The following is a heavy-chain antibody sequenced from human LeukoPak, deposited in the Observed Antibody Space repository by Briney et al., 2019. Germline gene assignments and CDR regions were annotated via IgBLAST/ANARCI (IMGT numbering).Heavy chain of an antibody. V-gene: IGHV4-39*07. J-gene: IGHJ4*02. CDR1: GGSISSGRYY. D-gene: IGHD2-2*01. CDR2: IYFTGST. Sequence: SETLSLTCTVSGGSISSGRYYWGWIRQPPGKGLEWIAYIYFTGSTYYNPSLKSRVTISVDTSKNQFSLKLSSVTAADTAVYYCARVGGYCSSTSCYVSGMTDYWGQGTLVTVSS. CDR3: ARVGGYCSSTSCYVSGMTDY.